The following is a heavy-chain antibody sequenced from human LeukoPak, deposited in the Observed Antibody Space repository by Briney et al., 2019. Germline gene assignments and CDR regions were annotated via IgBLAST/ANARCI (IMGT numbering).Heavy chain of an antibody. D-gene: IGHD3-16*02. CDR2: ISYDGSNK. CDR3: ARDYLYYYYYMDV. CDR1: GFTFSSYA. J-gene: IGHJ6*03. V-gene: IGHV3-30*04. Sequence: GRSLRLSCAASGFTFSSYAMHWVRQAPGKGLEWVAVISYDGSNKYYADSVKGRFTISRDNAKNSLYLQMNSLRAEDTAVYYCARDYLYYYYYMDVWGKGTTVTISS.